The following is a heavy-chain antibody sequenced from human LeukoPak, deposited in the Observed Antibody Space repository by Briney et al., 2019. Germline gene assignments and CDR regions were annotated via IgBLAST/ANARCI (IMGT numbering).Heavy chain of an antibody. CDR3: AKDRCSNGVGCYYYYMDV. CDR2: ISYDGSNQ. CDR1: GFTLSSYA. Sequence: PGRSLRLSCAASGFTLSSYAMHWVRQAPGKGLEWVAVISYDGSNQYYADSVKGRFTISGDNSKNILYLQMNSLRAEDTAVYYCAKDRCSNGVGCYYYYMDVWGKGTTVTISS. J-gene: IGHJ6*03. V-gene: IGHV3-30*18. D-gene: IGHD2-8*01.